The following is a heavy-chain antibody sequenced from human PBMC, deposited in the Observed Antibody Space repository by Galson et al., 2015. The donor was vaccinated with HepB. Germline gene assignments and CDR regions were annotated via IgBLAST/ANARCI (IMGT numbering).Heavy chain of an antibody. J-gene: IGHJ4*02. CDR2: ISGSGGNT. CDR3: AKVVFGSYQTSHFGY. D-gene: IGHD1-26*01. CDR1: GFTFSSYA. Sequence: SLRLSCAASGFTFSSYAMSWVRQAPGKGLEWVSAISGSGGNTYYADSVKGRFTISRDNSKNTLYLQMNSLRAEDTAVYYCAKVVFGSYQTSHFGYWGQGTLATVSS. V-gene: IGHV3-23*01.